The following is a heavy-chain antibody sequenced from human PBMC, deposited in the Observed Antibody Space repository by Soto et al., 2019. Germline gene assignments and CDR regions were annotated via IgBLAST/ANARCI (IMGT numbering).Heavy chain of an antibody. Sequence: QVQLQESGPGLVKPSQTLSLTCTVSRGSISSGDYYWSWIRQPPGKGLDWIGYIYYSGSTYYNPSLKSRVTISVDTSKKQFSLKLSSVTAADTAVYYCARVPFYAPSGSYYIDYWGQGTLVTVSS. CDR2: IYYSGST. D-gene: IGHD1-26*01. V-gene: IGHV4-30-4*01. J-gene: IGHJ4*02. CDR1: RGSISSGDYY. CDR3: ARVPFYAPSGSYYIDY.